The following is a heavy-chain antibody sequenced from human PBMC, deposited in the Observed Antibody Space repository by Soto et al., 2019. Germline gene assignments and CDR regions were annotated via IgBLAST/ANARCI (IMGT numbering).Heavy chain of an antibody. CDR1: GYTFTSYG. J-gene: IGHJ6*02. V-gene: IGHV1-18*01. CDR2: ISAYNGNT. CDR3: ARDSTCIVGATSSCYYYGMDV. Sequence: ASVKVSCKASGYTFTSYGISWVRQAPGQGLEWMGWISAYNGNTNYAQKLQGRVTMTTDTSTSTAYMELRSLRSDDTAVYYCARDSTCIVGATSSCYYYGMDVWGQGTTVTVSS. D-gene: IGHD1-26*01.